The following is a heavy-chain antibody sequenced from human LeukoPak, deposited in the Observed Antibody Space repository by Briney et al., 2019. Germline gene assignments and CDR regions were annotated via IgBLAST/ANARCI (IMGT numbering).Heavy chain of an antibody. V-gene: IGHV3-21*01. Sequence: GGSLRLSCAASGFTFSSYDMTWVRQAPGRGLEWVSSISSSSSYIYYADSVKGRFTISRDNAKNSLYLQMNSLRAEDTAVYYCARDSIAAAGFDYWGQGTLVTVSS. CDR3: ARDSIAAAGFDY. J-gene: IGHJ4*02. D-gene: IGHD6-13*01. CDR2: ISSSSSYI. CDR1: GFTFSSYD.